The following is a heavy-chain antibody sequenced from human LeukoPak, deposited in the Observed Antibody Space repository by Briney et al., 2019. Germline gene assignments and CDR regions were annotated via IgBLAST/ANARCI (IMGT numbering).Heavy chain of an antibody. CDR3: ARDMRYPGY. CDR2: IYYSGST. D-gene: IGHD1-1*01. V-gene: IGHV4-59*01. CDR1: GGSISDYY. Sequence: SETLSLTCTVSGGSISDYYWTWIRQPPGKGLEWIGYIYYSGSTNHNPSLKSRVTISVDTSKNQFSLKLRSVTAADTAVYYCARDMRYPGYWGQGTLVTVSS. J-gene: IGHJ4*02.